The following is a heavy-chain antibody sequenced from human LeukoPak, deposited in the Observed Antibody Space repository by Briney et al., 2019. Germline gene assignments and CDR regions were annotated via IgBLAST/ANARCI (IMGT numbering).Heavy chain of an antibody. CDR1: GYTFTSYY. J-gene: IGHJ5*02. CDR3: AVFGGNPLNWFSP. CDR2: FHPEEGKI. V-gene: IGHV1-24*01. D-gene: IGHD4-23*01. Sequence: ASVKVSCKASGYTFTSYYMHWVRQAPGQGLEWMGGFHPEEGKIIHAQKFQGRVIMTEDTSTDTAYMELTSLRSEDTAVYYCAVFGGNPLNWFSPWGHGTLVIVSS.